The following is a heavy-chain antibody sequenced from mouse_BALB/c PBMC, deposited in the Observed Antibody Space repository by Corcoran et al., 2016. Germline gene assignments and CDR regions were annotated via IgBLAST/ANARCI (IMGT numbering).Heavy chain of an antibody. D-gene: IGHD2-14*01. CDR1: GFNIKDYY. CDR2: IDPENGNT. CDR3: AVYRYGFAY. V-gene: IGHV14-1*02. J-gene: IGHJ3*01. Sequence: EVQLQQSGAELVRPGALVKLSCKASGFNIKDYYMHWVKQRPEQGLEWIGWIDPENGNTIYDPKFQGKARITADTSSNTAYLQLSSLTSEDTAVYYCAVYRYGFAYWGQGTLVTVSA.